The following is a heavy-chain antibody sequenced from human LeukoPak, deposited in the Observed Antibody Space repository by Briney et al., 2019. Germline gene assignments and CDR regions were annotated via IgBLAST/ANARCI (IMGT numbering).Heavy chain of an antibody. D-gene: IGHD5-24*01. Sequence: GASVKVSCKASGYTFTGYYMHWVRQAPGQGLEWMGWINPNSGGTNYAQKFQGRVTMTRDTSISTAYMELSRLRSDDTAVYYCARGGIVRDGYNYFSGAFDIRGQGTMVTVSS. J-gene: IGHJ3*02. CDR2: INPNSGGT. CDR1: GYTFTGYY. CDR3: ARGGIVRDGYNYFSGAFDI. V-gene: IGHV1-2*02.